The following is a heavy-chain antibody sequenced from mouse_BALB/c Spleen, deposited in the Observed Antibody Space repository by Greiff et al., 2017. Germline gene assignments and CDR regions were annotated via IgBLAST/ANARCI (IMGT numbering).Heavy chain of an antibody. Sequence: DVQLQESGGGLVQPGGSMKLSCVASGFTFSNYWMNWVRQSPEKGLEWVAEIRLKSNNYATHYAESVKGRFTISRDDSKSSVYLQMNNLRAEDTGIYYCTRNYGSSYPYAMDYWGQGTSVTVSS. CDR2: IRLKSNNYAT. CDR3: TRNYGSSYPYAMDY. V-gene: IGHV6-6*02. D-gene: IGHD1-1*01. J-gene: IGHJ4*01. CDR1: GFTFSNYW.